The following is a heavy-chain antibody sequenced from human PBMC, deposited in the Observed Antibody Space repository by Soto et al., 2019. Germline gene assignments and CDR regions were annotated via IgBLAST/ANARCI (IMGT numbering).Heavy chain of an antibody. CDR3: AHSSSLLPSSGINDY. CDR1: GFSLTTSGVG. CDR2: IYWDDDK. Sequence: QITLKESGPTLVKPTQTLTLTCTFSGFSLTTSGVGVAWIRQPPGKALEWLALIYWDDDKRYSPSLKSRVTTTKDITKNQVVLTMTNLDPVDTATYYCAHSSSLLPSSGINDYWGQGTLVTVSS. V-gene: IGHV2-5*02. J-gene: IGHJ4*02. D-gene: IGHD6-19*01.